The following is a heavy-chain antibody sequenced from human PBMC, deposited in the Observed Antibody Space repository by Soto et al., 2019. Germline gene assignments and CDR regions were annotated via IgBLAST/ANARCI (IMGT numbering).Heavy chain of an antibody. V-gene: IGHV1-69*13. CDR3: ARASYARLVPAAMSMSLDPYYFYGLDV. J-gene: IGHJ6*02. CDR1: GGTFSSYA. Sequence: VASVKVSCKSSGGTFSSYAISWVRQAPGQGLEWMGGIIPISDTTNYAQKFQGRVTITADEFTSTAYMELSSLRSEDTAVYYCARASYARLVPAAMSMSLDPYYFYGLDVWGQGTTVTVSS. CDR2: IIPISDTT. D-gene: IGHD2-2*01.